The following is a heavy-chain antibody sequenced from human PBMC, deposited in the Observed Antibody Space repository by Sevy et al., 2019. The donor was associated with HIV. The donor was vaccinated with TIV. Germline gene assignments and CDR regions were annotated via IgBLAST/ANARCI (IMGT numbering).Heavy chain of an antibody. D-gene: IGHD3-3*01. CDR2: ISGTGDST. CDR1: GFTFNSYA. Sequence: GGSLRLSCVASGFTFNSYAMTWVRQAPGKGPQWVSVISGTGDSTYYADSVKGRFTIFRDNSKNTMYLQMTSLTAGDTAVYFCARRPDLGVLFPMRVLDLWGQGTTVTVSS. V-gene: IGHV3-23*01. J-gene: IGHJ6*01. CDR3: ARRPDLGVLFPMRVLDL.